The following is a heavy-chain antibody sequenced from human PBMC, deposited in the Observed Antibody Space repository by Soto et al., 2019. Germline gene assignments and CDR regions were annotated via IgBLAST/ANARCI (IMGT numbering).Heavy chain of an antibody. D-gene: IGHD1-26*01. CDR3: ASTEVGTTDLDY. CDR1: GGSISSYY. CDR2: IYYSGST. Sequence: QVQLQESGPGLLKPSETLSLTCTVSGGSISSYYWSWIRQPPGKGLEWIGYIYYSGSTNYNPSLKSRVTISVDTPKTQCALKLSSVTAADTAVYYCASTEVGTTDLDYWGQGTLVTVSS. V-gene: IGHV4-59*01. J-gene: IGHJ4*02.